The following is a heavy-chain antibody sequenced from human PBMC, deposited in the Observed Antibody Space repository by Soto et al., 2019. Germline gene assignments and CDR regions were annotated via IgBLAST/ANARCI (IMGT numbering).Heavy chain of an antibody. D-gene: IGHD3-10*01. CDR2: ISWNGAAT. Sequence: EAQLVESGGGLVQPGRSLRLSCVDSGFTFDDYAIHWVRQASGKGLEWVSGISWNGAATGYADSVKGRFTISRDNAKKSLYLQMCRLRTEGTARYCCANQPLYGAGFDCWGQGTLVTVSS. CDR3: ANQPLYGAGFDC. V-gene: IGHV3-9*01. J-gene: IGHJ4*02. CDR1: GFTFDDYA.